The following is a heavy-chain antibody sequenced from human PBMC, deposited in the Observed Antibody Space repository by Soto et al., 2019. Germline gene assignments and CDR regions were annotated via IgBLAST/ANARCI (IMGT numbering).Heavy chain of an antibody. D-gene: IGHD6-13*01. J-gene: IGHJ4*02. CDR2: ISSSGRYI. V-gene: IGHV3-21*01. CDR1: GFTFFTYN. Sequence: EVQLVESGGGLVKPGGSLRLSCAASGFTFFTYNMNWVRQAPGKGLEWVSSISSSGRYIYQPDSVKGRFTVSRDNAKNSLYLQMNSLRAEDTAVYYCTRDREATAGTQSSSNWGRGTLVTVSS. CDR3: TRDREATAGTQSSSN.